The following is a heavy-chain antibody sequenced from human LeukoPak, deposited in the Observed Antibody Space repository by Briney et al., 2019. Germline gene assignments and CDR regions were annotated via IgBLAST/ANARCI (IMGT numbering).Heavy chain of an antibody. V-gene: IGHV4-61*02. J-gene: IGHJ3*02. CDR2: IYTSGST. Sequence: SQTLSLTCTVSGGSISSGSYYWSWIRQPAGKGLEWIGRIYTSGSTNYNPSLKSRVTISVDASKNQFSLKLSSVTAADTAVYYCANHHVDIVATIPGDAFDIWGQGTMVTVSS. CDR1: GGSISSGSYY. D-gene: IGHD5-12*01. CDR3: ANHHVDIVATIPGDAFDI.